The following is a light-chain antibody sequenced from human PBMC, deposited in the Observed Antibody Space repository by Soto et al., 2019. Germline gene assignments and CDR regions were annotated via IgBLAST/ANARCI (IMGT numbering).Light chain of an antibody. V-gene: IGKV1-5*03. J-gene: IGKJ1*01. CDR2: KAS. CDR1: QTISSW. CDR3: QHYNSYSEA. Sequence: DIQITPSPSTLSGSVGDRVTLTCRASQTISSWLAWYQQKPGKAPKLLIYKASTLKSGVPSRFSGSGSGTEFTLTISSLQPDDFATYYCQHYNSYSEAFGQGTKVDIK.